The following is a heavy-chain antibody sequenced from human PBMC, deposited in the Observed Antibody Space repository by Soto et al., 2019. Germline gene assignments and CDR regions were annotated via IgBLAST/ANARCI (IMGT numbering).Heavy chain of an antibody. Sequence: SETLSLTCGVSGGTIRSPDWWTWARQPPGKGLELIGEIFQSGSTNYTPSLESRVTISVDKSKNQFSLTLTSVTAADTAVYFCARGRGRYSSGWSWFDPWGQGILVTVSS. CDR1: GGTIRSPDW. D-gene: IGHD6-19*01. CDR3: ARGRGRYSSGWSWFDP. V-gene: IGHV4-4*02. J-gene: IGHJ5*02. CDR2: IFQSGST.